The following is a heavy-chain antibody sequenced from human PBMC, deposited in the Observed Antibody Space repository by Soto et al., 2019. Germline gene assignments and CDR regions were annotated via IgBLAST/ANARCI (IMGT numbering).Heavy chain of an antibody. CDR3: ATLTDHYYYYGMDV. J-gene: IGHJ6*02. V-gene: IGHV5-10-1*01. CDR2: LDPADSFT. CDR1: GYSFTTFW. Sequence: GESRKISCNVSGYSFTTFWISWVRQMPEKGLEWMGRLDPADSFTNYSPSFQGHVTISVDKSINTAYLQWSSLKASDTAMYYCATLTDHYYYYGMDVWGQGTTVTVSS.